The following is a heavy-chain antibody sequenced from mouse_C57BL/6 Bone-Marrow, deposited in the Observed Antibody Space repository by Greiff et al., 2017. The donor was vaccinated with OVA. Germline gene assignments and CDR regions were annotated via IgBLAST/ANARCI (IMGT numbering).Heavy chain of an antibody. J-gene: IGHJ3*01. V-gene: IGHV1-63*01. Sequence: VMLVESGAELVRPGTSVKMSCKASGYTFTNYWIGWAKQRPGHGLEWIGDIYPGGGYTNYNEKFKGKATLTADKSSSTAYMQFSSLTSEDSAIYYCARWGYYGSRAWFAYWGQGTLVTVSA. CDR1: GYTFTNYW. D-gene: IGHD1-1*01. CDR3: ARWGYYGSRAWFAY. CDR2: IYPGGGYT.